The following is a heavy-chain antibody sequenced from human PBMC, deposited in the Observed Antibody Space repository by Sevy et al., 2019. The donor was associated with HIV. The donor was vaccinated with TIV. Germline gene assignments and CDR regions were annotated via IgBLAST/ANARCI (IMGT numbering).Heavy chain of an antibody. J-gene: IGHJ6*02. CDR2: IRHDGSNK. Sequence: GGSLRLSCAASGFTFSSYGMHWVRQAPGKGLEWVAFIRHDGSNKYYADSVKGRFTISRDNSKNTLYLQMNSLRAEDTAVYYCAKDVVVPAAIYDYYGIDVWGQGTTVTVSS. D-gene: IGHD2-2*01. CDR1: GFTFSSYG. V-gene: IGHV3-30*02. CDR3: AKDVVVPAAIYDYYGIDV.